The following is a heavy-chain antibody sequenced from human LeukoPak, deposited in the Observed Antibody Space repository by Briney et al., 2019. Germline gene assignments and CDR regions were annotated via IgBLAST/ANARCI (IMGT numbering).Heavy chain of an antibody. V-gene: IGHV1-2*02. J-gene: IGHJ6*03. Sequence: ASVKLSCKASGYTFTGYYMHWVRQAPEQGLEWMGWINPNSGGTNYAQKFQGRVTMTRDTSISTACMELSRLRSDDTGVYYCARDLRSSGWYGNYYYYMDVWGKGTTVTVSS. CDR1: GYTFTGYY. CDR2: INPNSGGT. D-gene: IGHD6-19*01. CDR3: ARDLRSSGWYGNYYYYMDV.